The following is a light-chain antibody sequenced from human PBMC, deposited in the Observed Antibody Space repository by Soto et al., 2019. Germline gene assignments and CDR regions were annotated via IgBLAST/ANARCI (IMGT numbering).Light chain of an antibody. CDR2: DAS. CDR3: QQSYTTPVYS. J-gene: IGKJ2*01. V-gene: IGKV3-11*02. CDR1: QDVSIF. Sequence: EILLAQSPATLSLSPGERATLSCKASQDVSIFLAWYQQKPGQAPRLLIHDASNRATGVPARFSGSGSGRDFTLTITSLEPEDFATYFCQQSYTTPVYSFGQGTKLEIK.